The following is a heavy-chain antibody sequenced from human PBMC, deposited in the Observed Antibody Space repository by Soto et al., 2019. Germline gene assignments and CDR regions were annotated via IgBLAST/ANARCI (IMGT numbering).Heavy chain of an antibody. Sequence: EVQLVESGGGLVQPGGSLRLSCGASGFTFSNYWMHWVRQAPGEGLVWVSRISGDGSFTRFADSVKGRFTISRDNAKNTMSLQMNSLRVDDTAVDYCARVGGGAGNFDYWGQGTLVTVSS. V-gene: IGHV3-74*01. CDR3: ARVGGGAGNFDY. CDR1: GFTFSNYW. CDR2: ISGDGSFT. D-gene: IGHD2-21*01. J-gene: IGHJ4*02.